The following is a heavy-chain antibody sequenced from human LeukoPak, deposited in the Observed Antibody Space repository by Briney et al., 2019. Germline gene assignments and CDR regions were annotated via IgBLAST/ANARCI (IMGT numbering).Heavy chain of an antibody. CDR2: ISGGGGNT. J-gene: IGHJ3*02. CDR1: KFAFSSYA. D-gene: IGHD1-26*01. Sequence: GGSLRLSGAASKFAFSSYAMSWVRQAPGKGLEWVSAISGGGGNTYYADSVKGRFTISRDNSKNTLYLQMNSLRAEDTAVYYCGKNRYSGSLSPFDIWGQGTMVTVSS. CDR3: GKNRYSGSLSPFDI. V-gene: IGHV3-23*01.